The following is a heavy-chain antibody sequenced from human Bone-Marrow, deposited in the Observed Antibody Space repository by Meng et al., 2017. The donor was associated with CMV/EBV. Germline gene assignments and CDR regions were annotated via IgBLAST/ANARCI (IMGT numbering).Heavy chain of an antibody. J-gene: IGHJ4*02. D-gene: IGHD2-2*01. CDR1: GGSISSSSYY. V-gene: IGHV4-39*01. Sequence: SETLSLTCTVSGGSISSSSYYWGWIRQPPGKGLEWIGSIYYSGSTYYNPSLKSRVTISVDTSKNQFSLKLSSVTAADTAVYYCARRIDCSSTSCYGFEPRFAYWGQGTLVPVSS. CDR3: ARRIDCSSTSCYGFEPRFAY. CDR2: IYYSGST.